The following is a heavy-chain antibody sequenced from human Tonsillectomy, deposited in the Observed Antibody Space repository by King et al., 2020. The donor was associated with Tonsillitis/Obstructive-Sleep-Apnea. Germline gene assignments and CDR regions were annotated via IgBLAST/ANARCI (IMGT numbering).Heavy chain of an antibody. D-gene: IGHD3-10*01. V-gene: IGHV3-30*04. CDR3: ARGGGSGRYYFDY. J-gene: IGHJ4*02. Sequence: VQLVESGGGVVQPGRSLRLSCAASGFTFSSYAMHWVRQAPGKGLEWVAVISYDGSNKYYADSVKGRFTISRDNSKNTLYLQMNSLRAEDTAVYYCARGGGSGRYYFDYWGQGTLVTVSS. CDR2: ISYDGSNK. CDR1: GFTFSSYA.